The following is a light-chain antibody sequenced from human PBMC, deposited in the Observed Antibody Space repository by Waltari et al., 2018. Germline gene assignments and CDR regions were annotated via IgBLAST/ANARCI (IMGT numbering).Light chain of an antibody. J-gene: IGKJ3*01. CDR3: QQFINYPLT. CDR2: DAS. Sequence: AIQLTQSPSSLSASVGHRITITCRASQDIASALAWYVQKPGQAPQLLISDASTLESGVPSRVSGSGSGTDFTVSISGLQPEDFATYYCQQFINYPLTFGPGTTVDIK. CDR1: QDIASA. V-gene: IGKV1D-13*01.